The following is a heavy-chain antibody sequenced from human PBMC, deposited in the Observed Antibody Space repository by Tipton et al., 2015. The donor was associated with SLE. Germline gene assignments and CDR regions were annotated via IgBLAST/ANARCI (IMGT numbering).Heavy chain of an antibody. D-gene: IGHD3-22*01. CDR2: IYYSGST. CDR1: GGSISSHY. J-gene: IGHJ4*02. Sequence: LRLSCTVSGGSISSHYWSWIRQPPGKGLEWIGYIYYSGSTYYNPSLKSRVTISVDTSKNQFSLKLSSVTAADTAVYYCARVEDYYDSSGYDYWGQGTLVTVSS. CDR3: ARVEDYYDSSGYDY. V-gene: IGHV4-59*08.